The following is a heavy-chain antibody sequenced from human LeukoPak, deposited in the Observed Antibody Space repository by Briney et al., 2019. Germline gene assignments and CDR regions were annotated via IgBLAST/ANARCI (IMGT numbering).Heavy chain of an antibody. CDR3: ARGADCSSPSCLWYFDL. CDR1: GGSIISGGYY. D-gene: IGHD2-2*01. Sequence: SETLSLTFSVSGGSIISGGYYWSWIRQHPGKGLEWIGYIYYSGSTYYNPSLKSRVTISVDTSKNQFSLKLSSVTAADTAVYYCARGADCSSPSCLWYFDLWGRGTLVTVSS. V-gene: IGHV4-31*03. J-gene: IGHJ2*01. CDR2: IYYSGST.